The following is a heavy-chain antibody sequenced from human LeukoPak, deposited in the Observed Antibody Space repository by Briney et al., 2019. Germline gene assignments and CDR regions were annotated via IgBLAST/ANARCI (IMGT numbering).Heavy chain of an antibody. Sequence: SETLSLTCTVSGGSISSSSYYWGWIRQPPGKGLEWIGSIYYSGSTYYNPSLKSRVTISVDTSKNQFSLKLSSVTAADTAVYYCARLRITMIVVVIVNYFDYWGQGTLVTVSS. CDR3: ARLRITMIVVVIVNYFDY. D-gene: IGHD3-22*01. V-gene: IGHV4-39*01. J-gene: IGHJ4*02. CDR2: IYYSGST. CDR1: GGSISSSSYY.